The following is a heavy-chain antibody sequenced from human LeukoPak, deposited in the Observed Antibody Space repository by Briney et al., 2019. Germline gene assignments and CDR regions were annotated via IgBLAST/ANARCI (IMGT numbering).Heavy chain of an antibody. CDR1: GFTFSSYA. D-gene: IGHD3-16*01. J-gene: IGHJ4*02. Sequence: GRSLRLSCAASGFTFSSYAMHWVRQAPGKGLEWVANIKEDESEKYYVGSVKGRFTISRDNAKNSLYLQMNSLRAEDTAVYYCAREGGGPTPPDYWGQGTLVTVSS. V-gene: IGHV3-7*01. CDR2: IKEDESEK. CDR3: AREGGGPTPPDY.